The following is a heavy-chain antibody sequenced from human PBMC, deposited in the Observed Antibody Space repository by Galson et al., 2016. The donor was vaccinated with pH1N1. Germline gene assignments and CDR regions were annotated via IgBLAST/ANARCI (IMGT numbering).Heavy chain of an antibody. Sequence: SLRLSCAASGFTFSGSAMHWVCQASGTGLEWVGRIRSKGNNYTTVYAASVKGRLTISRDDSKNTAYLQMNSLKTEDTAVYYCTRPGGYCSSTSCLRDYWGQGTLVTVPS. CDR3: TRPGGYCSSTSCLRDY. V-gene: IGHV3-73*01. CDR2: IRSKGNNYTT. CDR1: GFTFSGSA. D-gene: IGHD2-2*01. J-gene: IGHJ4*02.